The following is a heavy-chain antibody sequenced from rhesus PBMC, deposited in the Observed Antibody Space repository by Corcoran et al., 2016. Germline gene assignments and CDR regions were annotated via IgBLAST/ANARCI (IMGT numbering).Heavy chain of an antibody. V-gene: IGHV4-73*01. CDR2: IDGNRAST. D-gene: IGHD3-3*01. Sequence: QMKMQQLGDGLVKPSETLYLTCPVSGGYITLSYWHLFRPFPGKCLEWIGNIDGNRASTNYNPSLKNRVTISKDTSKNQFSLNLSAVTAADTAVYYCARRDYNIWTGSTFDSWGQGVLVTVSS. J-gene: IGHJ4*01. CDR1: GGYITLSY. CDR3: ARRDYNIWTGSTFDS.